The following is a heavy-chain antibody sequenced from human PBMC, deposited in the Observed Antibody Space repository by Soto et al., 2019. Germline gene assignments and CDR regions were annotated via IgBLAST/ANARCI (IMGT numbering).Heavy chain of an antibody. V-gene: IGHV4-39*01. CDR3: VRLDCSSASCYSVAFDY. J-gene: IGHJ4*02. D-gene: IGHD2-2*01. CDR2: MHYSGNT. CDR1: GGSISSSSYY. Sequence: SETLSLTCAVSGGSISSSSYYWGWIRQPPGKGLEWIATMHYSGNTYYNPSLKSRVTMSVDTSKNQFSVKLTSVTAADTAVYFCVRLDCSSASCYSVAFDYWGQGTLVTVSS.